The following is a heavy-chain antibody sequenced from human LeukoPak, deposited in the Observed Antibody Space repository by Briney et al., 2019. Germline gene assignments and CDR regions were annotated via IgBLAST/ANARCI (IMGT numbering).Heavy chain of an antibody. V-gene: IGHV1-18*01. Sequence: ASVKVSCKASGYTFTSYGISWVRQAPGQGLEWMGWISAYNGNTNYAQKLQGRVTMTTDTSTSTAYMELRSLRSEDTAVYYCATVAPTLSEYYFDYWGQGTLVTVSS. D-gene: IGHD2-15*01. CDR1: GYTFTSYG. J-gene: IGHJ4*02. CDR3: ATVAPTLSEYYFDY. CDR2: ISAYNGNT.